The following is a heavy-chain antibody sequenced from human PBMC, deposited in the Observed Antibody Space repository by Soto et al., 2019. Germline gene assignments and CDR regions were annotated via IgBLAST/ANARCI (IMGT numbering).Heavy chain of an antibody. CDR2: ISSSSRYI. V-gene: IGHV3-21*01. CDR1: GFTFSTYS. CDR3: ARDSNYFGSGSPFDY. Sequence: EVQLVESGGGLVKPGGSLRLSCAASGFTFSTYSMNLVRQAPGKGLEWVSSISSSSRYIYYADSVKGRFTISRDNAMNSLYLQMNSLRAEDTAVYYCARDSNYFGSGSPFDYWGQGILVTVSS. J-gene: IGHJ4*02. D-gene: IGHD3-10*01.